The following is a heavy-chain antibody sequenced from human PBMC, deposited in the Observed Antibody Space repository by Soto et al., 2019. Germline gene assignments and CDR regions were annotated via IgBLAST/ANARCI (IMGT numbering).Heavy chain of an antibody. Sequence: GFTVSSTYMSWVRQAPGKGLEWVSVIYSGGSTYYADSVKGRFTISRDNSKNTLYLQMNSLRAEDTAVYYCASEDYTYSIFDYWGQGTLVTVSS. V-gene: IGHV3-66*01. J-gene: IGHJ4*02. CDR3: ASEDYTYSIFDY. CDR1: GFTVSSTY. CDR2: IYSGGST. D-gene: IGHD3-16*01.